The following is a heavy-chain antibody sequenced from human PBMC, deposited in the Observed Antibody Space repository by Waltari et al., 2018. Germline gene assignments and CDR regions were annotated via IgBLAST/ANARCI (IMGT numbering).Heavy chain of an antibody. CDR2: IYYSGST. CDR3: ARGSRGYSYG. J-gene: IGHJ4*02. D-gene: IGHD5-18*01. Sequence: QVHLQESGPGLVKPSETLSLTCNVSGGSVSSCSYYWSWIRQPPGKGLEWIGYIYYSGSTNYNPSLKSRVTISVDTSKNQFSLKLTSVTAADTAVYYCARGSRGYSYGWGQGTLVTVSS. V-gene: IGHV4-61*01. CDR1: GGSVSSCSYY.